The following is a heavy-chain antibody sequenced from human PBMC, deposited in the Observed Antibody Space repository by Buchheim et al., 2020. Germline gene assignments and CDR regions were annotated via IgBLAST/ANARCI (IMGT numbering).Heavy chain of an antibody. CDR3: ARTHGQGNYYYFYMDV. J-gene: IGHJ6*03. CDR2: IDWDDDK. V-gene: IGHV2-70*04. CDR1: GFSLSTSGMR. Sequence: QVTLKESGPALVKPTQTLTLTCTFSGFSLSTSGMRVSWIRQPPGGALEWLARIDWDDDKFYTTSLETRLTISKDTSKNQVVLTMTDMDPVDTATYYCARTHGQGNYYYFYMDVWGKGTT.